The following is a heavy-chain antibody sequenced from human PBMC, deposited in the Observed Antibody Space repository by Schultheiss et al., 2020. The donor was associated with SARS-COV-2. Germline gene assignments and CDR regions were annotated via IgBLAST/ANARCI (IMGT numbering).Heavy chain of an antibody. J-gene: IGHJ5*02. Sequence: GESLKISCAASGFTFSSNAMHWVRQAPGRGLEWVSAIGADSGGRDYADSVRGRFTISRDNSKNTLYLQMNSLRAEDTAVYYCAKDSLEIRARWFDPWGQGTLVTVSS. CDR3: AKDSLEIRARWFDP. V-gene: IGHV3-23*01. D-gene: IGHD3-16*01. CDR2: IGADSGGR. CDR1: GFTFSSNA.